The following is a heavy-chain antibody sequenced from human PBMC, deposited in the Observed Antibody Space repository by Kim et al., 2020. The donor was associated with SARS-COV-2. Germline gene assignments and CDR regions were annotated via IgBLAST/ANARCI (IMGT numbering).Heavy chain of an antibody. CDR1: GFTLTTYE. D-gene: IGHD3-10*01. J-gene: IGHJ4*02. CDR3: ATAPRGSGY. Sequence: GGSLRLSCAASGFTLTTYEMIWVRQAPGKGLEWVSDISSSGTSIYYAHSVKGRFTISRDDAKNSLYLQMNSLRAEDTAVYYCATAPRGSGYWGQGTLVTVSS. CDR2: ISSSGTSI. V-gene: IGHV3-48*03.